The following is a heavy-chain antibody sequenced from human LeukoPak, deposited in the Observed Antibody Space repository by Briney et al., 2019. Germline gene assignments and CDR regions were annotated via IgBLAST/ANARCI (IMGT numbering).Heavy chain of an antibody. D-gene: IGHD3-16*01. CDR2: MLDSGST. V-gene: IGHV4-39*06. CDR3: ARVGQQGRARTVPTFYYYMDV. Sequence: SESLSLTCTVAGGSMSSSSYYWGWIRQPPGKGLEGIGRMLDSGSTYYNPSLKCRCTRSLVTTKNQFTRKLIYVTAADTAVYYCARVGQQGRARTVPTFYYYMDVWGKGTTVAVSS. CDR1: GGSMSSSSYY. J-gene: IGHJ6*03.